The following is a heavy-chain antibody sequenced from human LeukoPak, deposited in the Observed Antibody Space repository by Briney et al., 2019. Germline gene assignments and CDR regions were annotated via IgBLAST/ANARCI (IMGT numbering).Heavy chain of an antibody. CDR1: GYTFTGYY. CDR2: ISAYNGNT. CDR3: ARDRRRYSSSWDYDAFDI. J-gene: IGHJ3*02. D-gene: IGHD6-13*01. Sequence: GASVKVSCKASGYTFTGYYMHWVRQAPGQGLEWMGWISAYNGNTNYAQKLQGRVTMTTDTSTSTAYMELRSLRSDDTAVYYCARDRRRYSSSWDYDAFDIWGQGTMVTVSS. V-gene: IGHV1-18*04.